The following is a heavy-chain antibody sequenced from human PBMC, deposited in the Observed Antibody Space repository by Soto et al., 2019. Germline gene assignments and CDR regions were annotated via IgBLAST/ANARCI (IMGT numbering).Heavy chain of an antibody. CDR2: INGGTGQT. CDR3: ARDSGYGSSSLFDY. CDR1: GYTFTTHA. J-gene: IGHJ4*02. D-gene: IGHD6-6*01. Sequence: ASVKVSCKASGYTFTTHAMHWVRQAPGQSLEWMGWINGGTGQTKHSQRFQGRVNITRDTSASTAYMELSSLRSEDTAVYYCARDSGYGSSSLFDYWGQGTLVTVSS. V-gene: IGHV1-3*01.